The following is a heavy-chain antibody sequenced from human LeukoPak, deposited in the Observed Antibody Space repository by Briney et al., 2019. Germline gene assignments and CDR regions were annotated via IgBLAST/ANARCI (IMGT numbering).Heavy chain of an antibody. CDR1: GYTFTSYY. D-gene: IGHD6-19*01. Sequence: ASVKVSCKASGYTFTSYYMHWVRQAPGQGLEWMGIINPSGGSTSYAQKFQGRVTMTRDTSTSTVYMELSSLRSEDTAVYYCAREDVRRIAVAGFGYWGQGTLVTVSS. CDR2: INPSGGST. CDR3: AREDVRRIAVAGFGY. J-gene: IGHJ4*02. V-gene: IGHV1-46*01.